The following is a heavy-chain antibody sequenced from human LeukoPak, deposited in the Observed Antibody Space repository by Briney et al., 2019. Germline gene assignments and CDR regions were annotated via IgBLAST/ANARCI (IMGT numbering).Heavy chain of an antibody. CDR3: ARERGEEYSSGWYKTNFFDT. V-gene: IGHV3-30-3*01. CDR1: GFTFSSYA. CDR2: ISDDGGIK. Sequence: PGRSLRLSCAASGFTFSSYAMHWVRQAPGKGLEWVAVISDDGGIKLYTDSVKGRFSISRDNSKDTMSLEMNSLRAEDTALYYCARERGEEYSSGWYKTNFFDTWGQGTRVTVSS. D-gene: IGHD6-19*01. J-gene: IGHJ4*02.